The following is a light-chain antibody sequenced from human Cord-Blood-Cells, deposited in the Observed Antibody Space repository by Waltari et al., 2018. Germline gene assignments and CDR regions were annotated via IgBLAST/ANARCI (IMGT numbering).Light chain of an antibody. CDR3: CSYAGSYTVV. Sequence: QSALTQPRPVSGSPGQSVTLSCPGTTSDVGGYNYVSWYQQHPGNAPKLMIYDVSKRPSGVPDRFSGSKSGNTASLTISGLQAEDEADYYCCSYAGSYTVVFGGGTKLTVL. CDR1: TSDVGGYNY. V-gene: IGLV2-11*01. J-gene: IGLJ2*01. CDR2: DVS.